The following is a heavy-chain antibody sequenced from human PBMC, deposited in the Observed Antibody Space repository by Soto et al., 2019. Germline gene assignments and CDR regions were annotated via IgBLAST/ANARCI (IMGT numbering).Heavy chain of an antibody. CDR3: ARGNSNDEGYYYGMAV. V-gene: IGHV6-1*01. D-gene: IGHD1-1*01. CDR2: TYYRSKWYS. CDR1: GDSVSRNSGA. Sequence: SQTLSLTCAISGDSVSRNSGAWNWIRQSPSGGLQWLGRTYYRSKWYSEYVPSVKSRITINPDTAKNQFALQLKSVTPDDSGVYYCARGNSNDEGYYYGMAVWGQGITVTVSS. J-gene: IGHJ6*02.